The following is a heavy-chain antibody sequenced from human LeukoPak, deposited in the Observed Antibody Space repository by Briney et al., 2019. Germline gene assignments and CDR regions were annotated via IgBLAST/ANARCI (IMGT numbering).Heavy chain of an antibody. Sequence: ASVKVSCKASGYTFTCYYMHWVRQAPGQGLEWMGWINPNSGGTNYAQKFQGRVTMTRDTSISTAYMELSRLRSDDTAVYYCALSEGIAEENWFDPWGQGTLVTVSS. CDR1: GYTFTCYY. J-gene: IGHJ5*02. V-gene: IGHV1-2*02. D-gene: IGHD6-13*01. CDR3: ALSEGIAEENWFDP. CDR2: INPNSGGT.